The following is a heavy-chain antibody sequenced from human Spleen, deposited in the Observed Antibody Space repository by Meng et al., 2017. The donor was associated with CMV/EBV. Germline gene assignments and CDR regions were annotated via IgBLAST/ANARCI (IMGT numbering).Heavy chain of an antibody. CDR3: ARVYPKHQDVAFDY. CDR1: AYPVTSYG. Sequence: LVQLGVEVKKRGSSVKVSVKACAYPVTSYGISWVRQAPGQGLEWRGWISAYNGNTNYAQKLQGRVTMTTDTSTSTAYMELRSLRSDDTAVYYCARVYPKHQDVAFDYWGQGTLVTVSS. J-gene: IGHJ4*02. CDR2: ISAYNGNT. V-gene: IGHV1-18*01. D-gene: IGHD2-15*01.